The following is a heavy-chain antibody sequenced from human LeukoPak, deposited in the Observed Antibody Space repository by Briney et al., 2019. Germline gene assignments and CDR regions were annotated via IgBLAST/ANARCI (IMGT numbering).Heavy chain of an antibody. V-gene: IGHV4-39*07. Sequence: PSETLSLTCTVSGGSISSTNYYWGWIRQPPGKGLEWIGSIYHSGSTYYNPSLKSRVTISVDTSKNQFSLKLSSVTAADTAVYYCARDKLDIVVVPGRESYFYYYYYMDVWGKGTTVTISS. CDR1: GGSISSTNYY. J-gene: IGHJ6*03. D-gene: IGHD2-2*03. CDR2: IYHSGST. CDR3: ARDKLDIVVVPGRESYFYYYYYMDV.